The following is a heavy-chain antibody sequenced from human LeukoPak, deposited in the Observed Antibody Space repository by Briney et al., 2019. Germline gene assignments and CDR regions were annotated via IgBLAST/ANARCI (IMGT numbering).Heavy chain of an antibody. D-gene: IGHD3-10*01. CDR2: IYYSGST. V-gene: IGHV4-59*01. J-gene: IGHJ4*02. Sequence: SETLSLTCTVSGGSISSYYWSWIRQPPGKGLEWIGYIYYSGSTNYNPYLKSRVTISVDTSKNQFSLKLSSVTAADTAVYYCARAEITMVRGVTYYFDYWGQGTLVTVSS. CDR3: ARAEITMVRGVTYYFDY. CDR1: GGSISSYY.